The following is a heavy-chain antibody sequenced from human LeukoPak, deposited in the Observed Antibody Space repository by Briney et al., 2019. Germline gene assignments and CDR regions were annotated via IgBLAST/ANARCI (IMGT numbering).Heavy chain of an antibody. CDR3: ARQRGLYYDILTGTRTLFDY. J-gene: IGHJ4*02. CDR1: GGSISSGSYY. Sequence: SETLSLTCTVSGGSISSGSYYWGWIRQPPGKGLEWIGSIYYSGSTYYNPSLKSRVTISVDTSKNQFSLKLSSVTAADTAVYYCARQRGLYYDILTGTRTLFDYWGQGTLVTVSS. D-gene: IGHD3-9*01. CDR2: IYYSGST. V-gene: IGHV4-39*01.